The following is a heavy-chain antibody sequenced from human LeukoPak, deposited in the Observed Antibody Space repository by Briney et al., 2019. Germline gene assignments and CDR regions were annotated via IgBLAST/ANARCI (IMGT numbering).Heavy chain of an antibody. V-gene: IGHV1-69*05. CDR3: ARGYCSSGSCHDAFDI. CDR2: IIPIFGTA. CDR1: GGTFSSYA. D-gene: IGHD2-15*01. Sequence: SVKVSCKASGGTFSSYAISWVRQAPGQGLEWMGRIIPIFGTANYAQKFQGRVAITTDESTSTAYMELSSLRSEDTAVYYCARGYCSSGSCHDAFDIWGQGTMVTVSS. J-gene: IGHJ3*02.